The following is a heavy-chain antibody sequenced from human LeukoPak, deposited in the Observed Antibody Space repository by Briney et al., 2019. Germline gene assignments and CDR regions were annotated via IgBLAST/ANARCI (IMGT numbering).Heavy chain of an antibody. CDR2: ISYSGTT. CDR3: AREVHTNMVVWFDP. D-gene: IGHD3-10*01. V-gene: IGHV4-59*12. Sequence: SETLSLTCTVTGDSISSFYWSWIRQPPGKGLEWIGYISYSGTTNYNPSLKSRVAISLGMSKNQFSLRLSSVTAADTAVYYCAREVHTNMVVWFDPWGQGMLVTVSS. CDR1: GDSISSFY. J-gene: IGHJ5*02.